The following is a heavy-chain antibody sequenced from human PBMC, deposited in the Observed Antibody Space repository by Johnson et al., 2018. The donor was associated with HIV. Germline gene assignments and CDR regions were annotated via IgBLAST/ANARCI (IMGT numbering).Heavy chain of an antibody. V-gene: IGHV3-15*01. CDR3: TTDYRLTVVTRSDAFEI. Sequence: VQLVESGGGLVKPGGSLRLSCAASGFTFSNAWMSWVRQAPGKGLEWVGRIKSKTDGGTTDYASPVKGRFTISRDDSKNTLYLQMNSLKTEDTAVYYCTTDYRLTVVTRSDAFEIWGQGTMVTVSS. D-gene: IGHD4-23*01. CDR2: IKSKTDGGTT. J-gene: IGHJ3*02. CDR1: GFTFSNAW.